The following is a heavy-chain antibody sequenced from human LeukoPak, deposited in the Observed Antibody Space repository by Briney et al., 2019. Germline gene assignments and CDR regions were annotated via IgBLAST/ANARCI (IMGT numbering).Heavy chain of an antibody. V-gene: IGHV3-64D*09. CDR2: ITSNGVNT. J-gene: IGHJ4*02. CDR3: VASPVGAADY. D-gene: IGHD1-26*01. Sequence: GGSLRLSCSASGFSLTAYAMHWVRQAPGKGLEDVSAITSNGVNTYHIDSVKGRFTISRDISKNTLYLQMSGLRPEDTAIYYCVASPVGAADYWGQGILVTVSS. CDR1: GFSLTAYA.